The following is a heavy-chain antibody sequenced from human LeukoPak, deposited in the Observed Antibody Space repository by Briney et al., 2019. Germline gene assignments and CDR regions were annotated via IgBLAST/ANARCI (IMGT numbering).Heavy chain of an antibody. CDR1: GFTFSSFW. D-gene: IGHD5-12*01. J-gene: IGHJ4*02. V-gene: IGHV3-7*01. CDR2: IKEDGSDK. CDR3: ARDRGYDTFDY. Sequence: GGSLRLSCAASGFTFSSFWMSWVRQAPGKGLEWVANIKEDGSDKNHVDSVKGRFTISRDNTKRSVFLQMNSLRDEDTAVYFCARDRGYDTFDYWGQRTLVTVSS.